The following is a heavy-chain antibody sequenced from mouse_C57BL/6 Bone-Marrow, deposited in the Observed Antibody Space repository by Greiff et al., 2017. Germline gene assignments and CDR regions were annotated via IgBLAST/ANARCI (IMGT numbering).Heavy chain of an antibody. CDR3: ARGIPRRGFAY. Sequence: VQLKESGPGLAKPSQTLSLTCSVTCYSITSDYWNWIRKFPGNKLEYMGYISYSGSTYYNPSLKSRISITRDTSKNKNYLQLNAVTTEDTATDYCARGIPRRGFAYWGQGTLGTVSA. CDR2: ISYSGST. CDR1: CYSITSDY. V-gene: IGHV3-8*01. J-gene: IGHJ3*01. D-gene: IGHD5-2*01.